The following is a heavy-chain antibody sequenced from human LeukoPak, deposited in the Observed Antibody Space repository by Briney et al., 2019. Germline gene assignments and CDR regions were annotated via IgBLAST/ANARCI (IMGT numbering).Heavy chain of an antibody. Sequence: GRSLRLSCAASGFTSSVYGMHWVRQPPGKGLEWVALIWYDGSDKYYADSVKGRFTISRDNSENTLYLQMNGLRAEDTAVYYCVKDRGSSWVLASFDYWGQGTLVTVSS. V-gene: IGHV3-33*06. CDR2: IWYDGSDK. D-gene: IGHD6-13*01. CDR3: VKDRGSSWVLASFDY. CDR1: GFTSSVYG. J-gene: IGHJ4*02.